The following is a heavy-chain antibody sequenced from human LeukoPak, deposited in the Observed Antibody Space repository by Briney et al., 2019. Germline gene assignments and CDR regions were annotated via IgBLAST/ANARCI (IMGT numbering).Heavy chain of an antibody. CDR1: GFTFSSCA. V-gene: IGHV3-23*01. Sequence: GGSLRLSCTASGFTFSSCAMTWVRQAPGKGLEWVSVISPSGASTYSADSVKGRFTISRDNSKNTLYLQMNSLRAEDTALYYCAKNSGNSKQGAFDIWGQGTMVTVSS. CDR2: ISPSGAST. D-gene: IGHD1-26*01. CDR3: AKNSGNSKQGAFDI. J-gene: IGHJ3*02.